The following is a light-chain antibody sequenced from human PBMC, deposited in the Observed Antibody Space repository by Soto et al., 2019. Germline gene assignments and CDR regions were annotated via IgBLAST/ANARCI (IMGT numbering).Light chain of an antibody. CDR1: QSVRNN. J-gene: IGKJ5*01. Sequence: EIMMTQSTATLYVSPEERATLSCRASQSVRNNLAWYQQKPGQAPRLLIYYAFTRATGIPARFSGSVSGAEFTLTISSLQSEDFALDYCHLNNNWPPITFGQGTRLEI. CDR3: HLNNNWPPIT. CDR2: YAF. V-gene: IGKV3-15*01.